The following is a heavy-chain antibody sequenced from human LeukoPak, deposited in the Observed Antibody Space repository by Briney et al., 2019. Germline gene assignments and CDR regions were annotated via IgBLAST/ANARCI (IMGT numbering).Heavy chain of an antibody. V-gene: IGHV5-51*01. J-gene: IGHJ4*02. Sequence: GESLKISCEGSGYRFTRYWIGWVRQMPGKGLEWMGIIYPGDADARYSPSFQGQVTILVDKSISTAYLQWSSLKASDTAMYYCARRPLGMDSSPDYWGQGTLVTVSS. D-gene: IGHD2-2*01. CDR2: IYPGDADA. CDR1: GYRFTRYW. CDR3: ARRPLGMDSSPDY.